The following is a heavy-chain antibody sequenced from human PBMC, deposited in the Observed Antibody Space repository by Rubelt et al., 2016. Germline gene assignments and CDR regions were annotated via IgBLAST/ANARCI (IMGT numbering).Heavy chain of an antibody. CDR1: GYTFTNYG. CDR2: ISAYNGNA. CDR3: ARDRSSSDY. J-gene: IGHJ4*02. V-gene: IGHV1-18*01. D-gene: IGHD6-6*01. Sequence: QVQLVQSGAEVKKPGASVKVSCKASGYTFTNYGISWVRQAPGQGLEWMGWISAYNGNADYVQKLQGRVTMTQDKSTGTAYMELRGLKPDDTAVYYCARDRSSSDYWGQGTLVTVS.